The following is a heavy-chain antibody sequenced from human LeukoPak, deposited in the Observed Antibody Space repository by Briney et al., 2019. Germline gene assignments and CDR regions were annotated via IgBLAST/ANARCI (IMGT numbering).Heavy chain of an antibody. CDR1: GGSVSSGSYY. Sequence: SETLSLTCTVSGGSVSSGSYYWSWIRQPPGKGLEWIGYIYYSGSTNNNPSLKSRVTISVDTSKNQFSLKLSSVTAADTAVYYCARDVKTYYYDSSGYYYYYYYGMDVWGQGTTVTVSS. CDR2: IYYSGST. D-gene: IGHD3-22*01. J-gene: IGHJ6*02. CDR3: ARDVKTYYYDSSGYYYYYYYGMDV. V-gene: IGHV4-61*01.